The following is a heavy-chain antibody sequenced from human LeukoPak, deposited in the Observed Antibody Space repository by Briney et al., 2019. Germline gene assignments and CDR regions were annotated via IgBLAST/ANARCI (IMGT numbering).Heavy chain of an antibody. CDR2: IINDGSYT. V-gene: IGHV3-74*01. CDR3: ARGGCGSGCTFFDY. Sequence: GGSLRLSCAASGFTFSPVWMHWVRQAPGKGLMWVSHIINDGSYTTYADSVKGRFTISRDNAKNTVYLQMNSLRAGDTAVYYCARGGCGSGCTFFDYWGQGTLVTVSS. J-gene: IGHJ4*02. D-gene: IGHD6-19*01. CDR1: GFTFSPVW.